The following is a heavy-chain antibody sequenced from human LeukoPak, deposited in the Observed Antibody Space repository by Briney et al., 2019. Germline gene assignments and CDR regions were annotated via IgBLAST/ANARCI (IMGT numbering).Heavy chain of an antibody. V-gene: IGHV3-21*04. CDR1: GFIFRNYN. J-gene: IGHJ4*02. CDR2: ISSSSTYM. CDR3: AKEGTWFGELSYFDY. Sequence: PGGSLRLSCTASGFIFRNYNMNWVRQAPGKGLEWVASISSSSTYMNYADSVKGRFTISRDNSKNTLYLQMNSLRAEDTAVYYCAKEGTWFGELSYFDYWGQGTLVTVSS. D-gene: IGHD3-10*01.